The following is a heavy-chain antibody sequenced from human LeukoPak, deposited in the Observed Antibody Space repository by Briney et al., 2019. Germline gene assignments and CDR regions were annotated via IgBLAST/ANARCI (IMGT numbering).Heavy chain of an antibody. D-gene: IGHD1-26*01. CDR2: IDKKDKGYATAT. CDR1: GFTFSGSA. V-gene: IGHV3-73*01. CDR3: TRDSGTYNWFDP. Sequence: GGSLRLSCAASGFTFSGSAIHWVRQSSGKGLEGVGQIDKKDKGYATATAYAASVKGRFTISRDDSINTAYLQMKSLKTEDTALYYCTRDSGTYNWFDPWGQGTLVTVSS. J-gene: IGHJ5*02.